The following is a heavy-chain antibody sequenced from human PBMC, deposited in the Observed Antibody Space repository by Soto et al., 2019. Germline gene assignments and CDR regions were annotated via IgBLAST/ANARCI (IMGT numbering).Heavy chain of an antibody. Sequence: SETLSLTCAVYGGFLSESYWTWIRQPPGKGLEWIGEINHVGGTNYNPSLKSRVTMSVDTSQNQFSLRLISVTAADTAMYFCVRIRYQLPSSVLWLHPWGQGTPATVSA. CDR3: VRIRYQLPSSVLWLHP. D-gene: IGHD3-16*01. J-gene: IGHJ5*02. V-gene: IGHV4-34*01. CDR1: GGFLSESY. CDR2: INHVGGT.